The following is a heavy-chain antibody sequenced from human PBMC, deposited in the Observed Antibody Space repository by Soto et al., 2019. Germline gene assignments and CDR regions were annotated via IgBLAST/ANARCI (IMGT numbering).Heavy chain of an antibody. CDR2: ISSNGGST. V-gene: IGHV3-64D*06. CDR1: GFTFSSYA. J-gene: IGHJ6*02. CDR3: VKDPYYDFWSGQGGMDV. Sequence: PGGSLSLSCSASGFTFSSYAMHWVRQAPGKGLEYVSAISSNGGSTYYADSVKGRFTISRDNSKNTLYLQMSSLRAEDTAVYYCVKDPYYDFWSGQGGMDVWGQGTTVTVS. D-gene: IGHD3-3*01.